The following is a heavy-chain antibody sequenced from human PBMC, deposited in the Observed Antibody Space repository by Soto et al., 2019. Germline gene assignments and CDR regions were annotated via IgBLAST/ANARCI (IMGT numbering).Heavy chain of an antibody. Sequence: EVQLVESGGGLVKPGGSLRLSCAASGFTFSSYSMNWVRQAPGKGLEWVSSISSSSSYIYYADSVKGRFTISRDNAKNSLYLQMNSLRAEDTAVYYCARAGYCSGGSCYSDFYFDYWGQGTLVTVPS. D-gene: IGHD2-15*01. J-gene: IGHJ4*02. V-gene: IGHV3-21*01. CDR3: ARAGYCSGGSCYSDFYFDY. CDR2: ISSSSSYI. CDR1: GFTFSSYS.